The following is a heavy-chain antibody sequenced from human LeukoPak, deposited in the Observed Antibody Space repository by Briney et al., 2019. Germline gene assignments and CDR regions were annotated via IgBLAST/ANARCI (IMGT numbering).Heavy chain of an antibody. CDR1: GFTFSSYS. CDR2: ISSSSSTI. Sequence: RSGGSLRLSCAASGFTFSSYSMNWVRQAPGKGLEWVSYISSSSSTIYYADSVKGRFTISRDNAKNSLYLQMNSLRDEDTAVYYCARDGVRYCSSTSCYYYYYGMDVWGQGTTVTVSS. J-gene: IGHJ6*02. D-gene: IGHD2-2*01. CDR3: ARDGVRYCSSTSCYYYYYGMDV. V-gene: IGHV3-48*02.